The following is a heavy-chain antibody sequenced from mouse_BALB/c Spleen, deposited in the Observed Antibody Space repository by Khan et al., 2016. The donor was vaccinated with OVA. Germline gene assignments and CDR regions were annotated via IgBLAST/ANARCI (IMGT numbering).Heavy chain of an antibody. Sequence: EVQLVESGGGLVQPGGSRKLSCAASGFTFSRFGMHWVRQAPEKGLEWVAYISSGSSSIYYADTVKGRFTIYSDNPKNTLVLQMASLRSEDTAMYYCARDSNFDYWGQGTTLTVSS. CDR1: GFTFSRFG. CDR2: ISSGSSSI. J-gene: IGHJ2*01. CDR3: ARDSNFDY. V-gene: IGHV5-17*02.